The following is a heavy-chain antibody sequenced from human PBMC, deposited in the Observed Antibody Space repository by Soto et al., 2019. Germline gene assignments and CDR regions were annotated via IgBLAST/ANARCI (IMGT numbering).Heavy chain of an antibody. J-gene: IGHJ4*02. D-gene: IGHD1-20*01. CDR1: GFTFSSYS. Sequence: GGSLRLSCAASGFTFSSYSMNWVRQAPGKGLEWVSSISSSSSYKYYADSGKGRFTISRDNAKNSLYLQMNSLRAEDTAVYFWSIDTTWYSWHDDYWCLGTLVTVSS. CDR3: SIDTTWYSWHDDY. CDR2: ISSSSSYK. V-gene: IGHV3-21*01.